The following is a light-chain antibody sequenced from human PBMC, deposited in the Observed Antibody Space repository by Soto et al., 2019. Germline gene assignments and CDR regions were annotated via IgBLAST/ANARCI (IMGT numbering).Light chain of an antibody. Sequence: QSALTQPRSVSGSPGQSVTISCTGTSSDIGGYNYVSWYQQHPGKAPKLMIYDVIKRPSGVPDRFSGSKSGNTASLTIYGLQAEDEADYYCSSYTTSSTVVFGGGTQLTVL. CDR2: DVI. CDR1: SSDIGGYNY. J-gene: IGLJ2*01. V-gene: IGLV2-11*01. CDR3: SSYTTSSTVV.